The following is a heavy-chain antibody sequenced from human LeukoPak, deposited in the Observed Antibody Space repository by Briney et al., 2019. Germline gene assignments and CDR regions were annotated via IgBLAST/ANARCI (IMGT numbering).Heavy chain of an antibody. Sequence: GGSLRLSCAASGFTLSSNWMHWVRQAPGKGLVWVSRINSDGRTTTYADSVKGRFTISRDNAKNTLYLQMNSLRAEETAVYYCARVHSNIVATIRAGGTFDIWGQGTMVTVSS. CDR3: ARVHSNIVATIRAGGTFDI. V-gene: IGHV3-74*03. J-gene: IGHJ3*02. D-gene: IGHD5-12*01. CDR1: GFTLSSNW. CDR2: INSDGRTT.